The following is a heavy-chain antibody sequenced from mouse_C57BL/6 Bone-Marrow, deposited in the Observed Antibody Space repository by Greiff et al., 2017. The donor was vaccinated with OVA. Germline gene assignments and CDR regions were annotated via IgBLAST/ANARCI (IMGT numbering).Heavy chain of an antibody. J-gene: IGHJ4*01. D-gene: IGHD2-1*01. CDR2: INPNNGGT. Sequence: EVQLQQSGPELVKPGASVKISCKASGYTFTDYYMNWVKQSHGKSLEWIGDINPNNGGTSYNQKFKGKATLTVDKSSSTAYMELRSLTSEDSAVYSCARWDGKDSAIDYWGQGTAVTVSS. CDR1: GYTFTDYY. CDR3: ARWDGKDSAIDY. V-gene: IGHV1-26*01.